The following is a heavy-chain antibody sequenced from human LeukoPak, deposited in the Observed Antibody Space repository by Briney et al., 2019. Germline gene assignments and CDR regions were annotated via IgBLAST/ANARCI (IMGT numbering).Heavy chain of an antibody. D-gene: IGHD3-10*01. V-gene: IGHV4-59*08. CDR2: IYYSEST. J-gene: IGHJ5*02. CDR1: GFTVSSNY. CDR3: ARLHSAQGGIWFDP. Sequence: GSLRLSCAASGFTVSSNYMSWIRQPPGKGLEWIGYIYYSESTNYNPSLKSRVTISVDTSNNQFSLNLNSVTAADTAVYYCARLHSAQGGIWFDPWGQGTLVIVSS.